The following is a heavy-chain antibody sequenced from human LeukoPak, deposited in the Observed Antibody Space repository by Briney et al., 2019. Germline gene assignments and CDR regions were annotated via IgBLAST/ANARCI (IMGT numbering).Heavy chain of an antibody. CDR1: GYTFNNYG. D-gene: IGHD3-9*01. Sequence: ASVKVSCKASGYTFNNYGISWVRQAPGQGLEWVGWVTSYNGGTNYAQRFQGRVTMSTDTSTSTAYMELRSLRFDDTAIYYCAKDWHILTGRNCFDPWGQGTLVTVSS. V-gene: IGHV1-18*01. CDR2: VTSYNGGT. J-gene: IGHJ5*02. CDR3: AKDWHILTGRNCFDP.